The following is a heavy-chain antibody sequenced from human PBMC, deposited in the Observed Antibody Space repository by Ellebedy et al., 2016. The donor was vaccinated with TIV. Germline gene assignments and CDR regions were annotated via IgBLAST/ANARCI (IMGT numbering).Heavy chain of an antibody. CDR1: GTSISSGGFY. D-gene: IGHD2-8*01. V-gene: IGHV4-31*03. CDR2: GST. Sequence: MPSETLSLTCSVSGTSISSGGFYWSWIRQHPGKGLEWIGGSTYQNPSLKSRVTISVETSKNQFSLKLNSVTAADTAMYFCARDFAHCTNLSCAWGGVFDMWGLGTMVTVSS. CDR3: ARDFAHCTNLSCAWGGVFDM. J-gene: IGHJ3*02.